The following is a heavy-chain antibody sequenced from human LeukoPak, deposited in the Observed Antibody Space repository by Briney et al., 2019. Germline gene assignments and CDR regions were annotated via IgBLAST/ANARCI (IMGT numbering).Heavy chain of an antibody. Sequence: GGSLRLSCAASGFTFSSYWMSWVRQAPGKGLEWVANIKQDGSEKYYMDSVKGRFTISRDNAKNSLYLQMNSLRAEDTAVYYCARDLPIAVAGTHFGNWGQGTLVTVSS. D-gene: IGHD6-19*01. CDR1: GFTFSSYW. CDR2: IKQDGSEK. CDR3: ARDLPIAVAGTHFGN. J-gene: IGHJ4*02. V-gene: IGHV3-7*01.